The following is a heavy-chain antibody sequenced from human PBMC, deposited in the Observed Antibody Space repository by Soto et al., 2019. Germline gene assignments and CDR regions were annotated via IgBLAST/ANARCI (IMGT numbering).Heavy chain of an antibody. CDR3: AREIRDGSNPRGAFAP. CDR2: MYAGGTT. CDR1: GFTVSSSY. V-gene: IGHV3-66*01. Sequence: EMQLVESGEGLVQPGGSLRLSCAASGFTVSSSYMTWVRQTPGKGLEWVSVMYAGGTTYYADSVKGRFTFSRDNSKNMRHLQMRSRRPEATATYYCAREIRDGSNPRGAFAPWGQGTRVTVSS. D-gene: IGHD1-26*01. J-gene: IGHJ5*02.